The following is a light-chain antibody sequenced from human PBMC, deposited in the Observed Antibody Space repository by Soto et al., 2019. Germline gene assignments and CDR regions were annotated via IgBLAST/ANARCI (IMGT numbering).Light chain of an antibody. CDR1: SSNIGAGYD. Sequence: QSVLTQPPSVSRAPGQRVTISCTGSSSNIGAGYDVHWYQQLPGTAPKLLIYSNINRPSGVPDRFSGSKSGTSASLAITGLQAEDEADYYGQSYDSSLSGHVVFGGGTKVTVL. V-gene: IGLV1-40*01. J-gene: IGLJ2*01. CDR3: QSYDSSLSGHVV. CDR2: SNI.